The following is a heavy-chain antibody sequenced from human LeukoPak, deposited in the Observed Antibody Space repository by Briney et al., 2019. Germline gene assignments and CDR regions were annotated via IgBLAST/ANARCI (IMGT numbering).Heavy chain of an antibody. J-gene: IGHJ4*02. V-gene: IGHV4-39*01. Sequence: PSETLSLTRTVSGGSISSNSYYWGWIRQPPGKGLEWIGSMYYSGSTRYNPSLKSRVTIYVDTSKNQFSLKLSSVTAADTAVYYCARHVGYSSGWSDYWGQGTLVTVSS. D-gene: IGHD6-19*01. CDR1: GGSISSNSYY. CDR2: MYYSGST. CDR3: ARHVGYSSGWSDY.